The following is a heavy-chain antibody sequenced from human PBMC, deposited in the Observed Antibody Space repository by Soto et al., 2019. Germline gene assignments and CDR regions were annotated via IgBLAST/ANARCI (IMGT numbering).Heavy chain of an antibody. Sequence: SETLSLTCTVSGGSISSSSYYWGWIRQPPGKGLEWIGSIYYSGSTYYNPSLKSRVTISVDTSKNQFSLKLSSVTAADTAVYYCARPGSYYYYGMDVWGQGTTVTVSS. V-gene: IGHV4-39*01. J-gene: IGHJ6*02. CDR3: ARPGSYYYYGMDV. CDR1: GGSISSSSYY. CDR2: IYYSGST. D-gene: IGHD1-1*01.